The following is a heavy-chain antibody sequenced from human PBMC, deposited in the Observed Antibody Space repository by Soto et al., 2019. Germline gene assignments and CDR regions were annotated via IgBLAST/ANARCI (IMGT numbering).Heavy chain of an antibody. V-gene: IGHV4-30-4*01. J-gene: IGHJ4*02. CDR1: GASIRDGDYY. CDR2: IDYTGGT. CDR3: ARVGHGDYGRGYYFDF. Sequence: TLSLTCSVSGASIRDGDYYWSWLRQPPGKGPEWIGIIDYTGGTHYNPTLTGPVSMSVDTSANQFSLKVNFVTAADSAVYYCARVGHGDYGRGYYFDFWGPGILVTVSS. D-gene: IGHD4-17*01.